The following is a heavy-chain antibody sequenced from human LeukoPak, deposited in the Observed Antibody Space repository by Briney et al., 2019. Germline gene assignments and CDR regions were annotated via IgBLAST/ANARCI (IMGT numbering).Heavy chain of an antibody. V-gene: IGHV3-7*01. J-gene: IGHJ4*02. CDR3: ATTPGIYVYYYGSGVNY. CDR2: IKQDGSEK. Sequence: GGSLRLSCAASGFTFSSYWMSWVRQAPGKGLEWAANIKQDGSEKYYVDSVKGRFTISRDNAKNSLYLQMNSLRAEDTAVYYCATTPGIYVYYYGSGVNYWGQGALVTVSS. CDR1: GFTFSSYW. D-gene: IGHD3-10*01.